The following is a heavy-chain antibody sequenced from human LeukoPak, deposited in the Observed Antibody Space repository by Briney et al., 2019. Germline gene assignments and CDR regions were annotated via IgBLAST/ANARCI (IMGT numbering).Heavy chain of an antibody. Sequence: ASVKVSCKASGYTFSSFGISWVRQAPGQGLEWMGWISAYNGNTNYAQNLQGRVTMTTDTSTSTAYMELRSLRSDDTAVYYCARDFRLFPPATPIDYWGQGTLVTVSS. V-gene: IGHV1-18*01. J-gene: IGHJ4*02. CDR2: ISAYNGNT. CDR1: GYTFSSFG. CDR3: ARDFRLFPPATPIDY.